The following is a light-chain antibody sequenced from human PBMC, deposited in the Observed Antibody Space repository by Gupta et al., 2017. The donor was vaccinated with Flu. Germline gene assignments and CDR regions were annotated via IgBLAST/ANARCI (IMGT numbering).Light chain of an antibody. J-gene: IGKJ4*01. Sequence: DIQMTQSLPSLSASVGDRVTITCRASQSIRNYLNWYQQKPGKAPKVLISGASSLQVGVPPRFSGSGSGTDFVLTISSLQREDIATYYCQQSYSLPLTFGGGTKVEI. CDR3: QQSYSLPLT. V-gene: IGKV1-39*01. CDR2: GAS. CDR1: QSIRNY.